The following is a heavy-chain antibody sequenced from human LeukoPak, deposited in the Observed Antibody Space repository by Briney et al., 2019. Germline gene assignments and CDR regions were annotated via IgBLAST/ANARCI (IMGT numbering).Heavy chain of an antibody. D-gene: IGHD7-27*01. CDR2: INHGGST. CDR1: GYPISSVYY. Sequence: SETLSLTCSVSGYPISSVYYWGLIRRPPGKGLEWIGSINHGGSTDYNPSLKSRVIMSIDTSKNHFSLKLTSVTAADTAVYYCARVGPNWGFKENFDFWGQGTLVTVSS. CDR3: ARVGPNWGFKENFDF. J-gene: IGHJ4*02. V-gene: IGHV4-38-2*02.